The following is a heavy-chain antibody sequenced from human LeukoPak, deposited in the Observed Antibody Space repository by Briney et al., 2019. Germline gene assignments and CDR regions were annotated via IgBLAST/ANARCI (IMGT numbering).Heavy chain of an antibody. J-gene: IGHJ3*02. V-gene: IGHV4-39*07. CDR2: LYYSGST. CDR3: ARDLVVVPAAILGLGAFDI. D-gene: IGHD2-2*01. Sequence: SETLSLTCTVSGGSISSSPYYWGWGWIRQPPGKGLEWVATLYYSGSTYHNPSLKSRVTMSVDTSKNQFSLKLSSVTAADTAVYYCARDLVVVPAAILGLGAFDIWGQGTMVTVSS. CDR1: GGSISSSPYY.